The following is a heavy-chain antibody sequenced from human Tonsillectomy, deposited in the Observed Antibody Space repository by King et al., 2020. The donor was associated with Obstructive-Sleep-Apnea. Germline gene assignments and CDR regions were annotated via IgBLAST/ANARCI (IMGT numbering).Heavy chain of an antibody. CDR1: GFTFTSSA. J-gene: IGHJ4*02. CDR2: IVVGSGNT. CDR3: AAGLGYYYDSSGYYYEDHY. V-gene: IGHV1-58*02. D-gene: IGHD3-22*01. Sequence: IQLVQSGPEVKKPGTSVKVSCKASGFTFTSSAMQWVRQARGQRLEWIGWIVVGSGNTNYAQKFQERVTITRDMSTSTAYMELSSLRSEDTAVYYCAAGLGYYYDSSGYYYEDHYWGQGTLVTVSS.